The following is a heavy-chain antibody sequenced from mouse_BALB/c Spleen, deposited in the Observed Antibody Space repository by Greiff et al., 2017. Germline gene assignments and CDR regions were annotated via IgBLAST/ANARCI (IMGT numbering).Heavy chain of an antibody. CDR3: ASVRHYAMDY. V-gene: IGHV3-2*02. CDR2: ISYSGST. J-gene: IGHJ4*01. Sequence: EVQLVESGPGLVKPSQSLSLTCTVTGYSITSDYAWNWIRQFPGNQLEWMGYISYSGSTSYNPSLKSRISITRDTSKNQFFLQLNSVTTEDTATYYCASVRHYAMDYWGQGTSVTVSS. CDR1: GYSITSDYA. D-gene: IGHD2-14*01.